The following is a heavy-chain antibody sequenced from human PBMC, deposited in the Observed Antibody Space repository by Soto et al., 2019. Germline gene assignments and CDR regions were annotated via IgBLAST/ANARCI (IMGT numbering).Heavy chain of an antibody. CDR1: GGTFSNYT. CDR3: ARSSPYIVVRKPTGNQDYYGMDV. CDR2: IIPVFGTT. D-gene: IGHD2-2*01. V-gene: IGHV1-69*01. Sequence: QVQLVQSGAEVKTPGSSVKVFCKASGGTFSNYTISWVRQAPGQGLEWMGGIIPVFGTTDYEQKFQGRVTITADGSTSTAYIKLSSLRSADTAVYYCARSSPYIVVRKPTGNQDYYGMDVWGHGTTVTVSS. J-gene: IGHJ6*02.